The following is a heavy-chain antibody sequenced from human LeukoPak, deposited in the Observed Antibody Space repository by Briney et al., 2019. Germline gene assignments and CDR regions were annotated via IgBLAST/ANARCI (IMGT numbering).Heavy chain of an antibody. CDR2: IRTDGSIT. CDR1: GFTFSGYW. Sequence: GGSLRLSCAASGFTFSGYWMHWVRQAPGKGLEWISRIRTDGSITAYADSVKGRFTISRDNAKNILYLQMSSLRGEDTAVYFCARDRSPGWFDPWGQGTLVTVSS. V-gene: IGHV3-74*01. D-gene: IGHD6-13*01. J-gene: IGHJ5*02. CDR3: ARDRSPGWFDP.